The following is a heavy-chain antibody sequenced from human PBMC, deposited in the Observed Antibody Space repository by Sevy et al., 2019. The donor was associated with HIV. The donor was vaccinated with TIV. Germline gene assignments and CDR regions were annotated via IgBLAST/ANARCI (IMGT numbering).Heavy chain of an antibody. V-gene: IGHV1-69*13. D-gene: IGHD2-2*01. Sequence: ASVKVSCKASGGTFSSYAISWVRQAPGQGLEWMGGIIPIFGTANYAQKFQGRVTITADESTSTAYMELSSLRSEDTAVYYCARSKDIVVVPAAIHYYYYGMDVWGQRTTVTVSS. CDR2: IIPIFGTA. J-gene: IGHJ6*02. CDR1: GGTFSSYA. CDR3: ARSKDIVVVPAAIHYYYYGMDV.